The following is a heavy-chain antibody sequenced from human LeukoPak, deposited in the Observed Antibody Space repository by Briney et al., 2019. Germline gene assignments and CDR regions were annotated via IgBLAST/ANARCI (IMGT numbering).Heavy chain of an antibody. CDR1: GGSISSGDYY. CDR3: ARGEVGYCSSTSCCREDY. CDR2: IYYSGST. Sequence: PSQTLSLTCTVSGGSISSGDYYWSWIRQPPGKGLEWIGYIYYSGSTYYNPSLKSRVTISVDTSKNQFSLKLSSVTAADTAVYYCARGEVGYCSSTSCCREDYWGQGTLVTVSS. D-gene: IGHD2-2*01. V-gene: IGHV4-30-4*08. J-gene: IGHJ4*02.